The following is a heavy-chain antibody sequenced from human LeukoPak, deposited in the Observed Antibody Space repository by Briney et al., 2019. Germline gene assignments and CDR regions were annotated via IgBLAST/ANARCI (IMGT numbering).Heavy chain of an antibody. CDR3: ARRGGYCSSTSCYGPFY. V-gene: IGHV4-39*01. CDR1: GGSISSSSYY. Sequence: SETLSLTCTVSGGSISSSSYYWGWIRQPPGKGLEWIGSIYCSGSTYYNPSLKSRVTISVDTSKNQFSLKLSSVTAAGTAVYYCARRGGYCSSTSCYGPFYWGQGTLVTVSS. D-gene: IGHD2-2*01. J-gene: IGHJ4*02. CDR2: IYCSGST.